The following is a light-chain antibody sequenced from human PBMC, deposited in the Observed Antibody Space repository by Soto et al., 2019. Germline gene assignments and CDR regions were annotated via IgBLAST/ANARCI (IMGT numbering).Light chain of an antibody. CDR1: QNVSIY. CDR2: GAS. Sequence: EIVLIQSPATLSLSPGERATLSCRASQNVSIYVAWYQQKHGQSPRLLISGASTRATGIPARFSGSGSGTDFILTISRLEAEDSSVYFCQQRSNWPSLAFGGGTKV. CDR3: QQRSNWPSLA. V-gene: IGKV3-11*01. J-gene: IGKJ4*01.